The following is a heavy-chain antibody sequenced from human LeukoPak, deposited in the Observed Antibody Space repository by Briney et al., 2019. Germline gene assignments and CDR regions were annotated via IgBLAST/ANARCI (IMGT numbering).Heavy chain of an antibody. V-gene: IGHV1-18*01. CDR1: GGTFSSYG. Sequence: ASVKVSCKASGGTFSSYGISWVRQAPGQGLEWMGWISAYNGNTNYAQKLQGRVTMTTDTSTSTAYMELRSLRSDDTAVYYCARDRTEEWFDPWGQGTLVTVSS. J-gene: IGHJ5*02. CDR3: ARDRTEEWFDP. D-gene: IGHD7-27*01. CDR2: ISAYNGNT.